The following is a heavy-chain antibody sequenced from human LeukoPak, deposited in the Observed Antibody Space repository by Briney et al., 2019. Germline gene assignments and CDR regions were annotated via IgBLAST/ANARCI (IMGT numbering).Heavy chain of an antibody. CDR2: IDYTGSS. D-gene: IGHD3-9*01. V-gene: IGHV4-59*01. CDR3: ARDGYYDILTAYYKPFDI. CDR1: GGSISSAY. J-gene: IGHJ3*02. Sequence: AETLSLTCTVSGGSISSAYWSWIRQPPGKGLEWIGYIDYTGSSSYNPSLKSRVTISVDTATSQISLKLRSVTAADTAVCYCARDGYYDILTAYYKPFDIWGQGTMVTVSP.